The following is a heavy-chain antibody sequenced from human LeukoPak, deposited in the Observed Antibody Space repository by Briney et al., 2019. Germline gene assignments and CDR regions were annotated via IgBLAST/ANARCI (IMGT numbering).Heavy chain of an antibody. D-gene: IGHD2-15*01. V-gene: IGHV3-48*03. J-gene: IGHJ4*02. CDR3: ASRSPVVVVAGSTDY. CDR1: GFTFSSYE. Sequence: PGGSLRLSCGASGFTFSSYEMNWVRQAPGKGLGLDSYISSSGSTIYYADSVKGRFIISRDNDKNSLYLQMNSLRDEDTAVYYCASRSPVVVVAGSTDYWGQGTLVTVSS. CDR2: ISSSGSTI.